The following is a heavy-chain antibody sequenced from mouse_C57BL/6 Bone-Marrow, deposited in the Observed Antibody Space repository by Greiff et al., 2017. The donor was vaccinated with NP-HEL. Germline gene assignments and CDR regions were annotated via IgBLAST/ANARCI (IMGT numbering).Heavy chain of an antibody. D-gene: IGHD1-1*01. J-gene: IGHJ1*03. CDR3: ARPFSTVRYFDV. CDR2: ISGGGGNT. V-gene: IGHV5-9*01. CDR1: GFTFSSYT. Sequence: EVKLMESGGGLVKPGGSLKLSCAASGFTFSSYTMSWVRQTPEKRLEWVATISGGGGNTYYPDSVKGRFTISRDNAKNTLYLQMSSLRSEDTALYYCARPFSTVRYFDVWGTGTTVTVSS.